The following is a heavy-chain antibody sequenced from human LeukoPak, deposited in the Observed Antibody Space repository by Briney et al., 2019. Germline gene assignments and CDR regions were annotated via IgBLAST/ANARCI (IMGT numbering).Heavy chain of an antibody. D-gene: IGHD3-22*01. CDR1: GYTFTSYG. CDR2: ISAYNGNT. J-gene: IGHJ4*02. Sequence: GASVKVSCKASGYTFTSYGISWVRQAPGQGLEWMGWISAYNGNTNYAQKLQGRVTMTTDTSTSTAYMELRSLRSDDTAVYYCARDLGFRLPRYYDSSGDFDYWGQGTLVTVSS. V-gene: IGHV1-18*01. CDR3: ARDLGFRLPRYYDSSGDFDY.